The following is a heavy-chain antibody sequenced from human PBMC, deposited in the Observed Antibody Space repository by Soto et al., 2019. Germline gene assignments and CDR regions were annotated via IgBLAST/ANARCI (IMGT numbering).Heavy chain of an antibody. Sequence: EVQVVESGGGLVKPGGSLRLSCAASGFTFSSYSMSWVRQAPGKGLEWVSSITSSTTYIHYGDSVKGRFAISRDNARNSLYLQMDSRRAEDTAVYFCARDTNSYCSGSGVDYWGQGTLVTVSS. CDR2: ITSSTTYI. CDR1: GFTFSSYS. CDR3: ARDTNSYCSGSGVDY. V-gene: IGHV3-21*01. D-gene: IGHD3-10*01. J-gene: IGHJ4*02.